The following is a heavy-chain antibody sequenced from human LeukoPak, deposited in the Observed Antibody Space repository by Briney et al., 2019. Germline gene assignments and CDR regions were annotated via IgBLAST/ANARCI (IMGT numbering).Heavy chain of an antibody. CDR1: GYTFTSYG. Sequence: ASVKVSCTASGYTFTSYGISWVRQAPGQGLEWMGWISAYNGNTNYAQKLQGRVTMTTDTSTSTAYMELRSLRSDDTAVYYCARDFKPGYSSGWYAGGFAGGAFDIWGQGTMVTVSS. CDR3: ARDFKPGYSSGWYAGGFAGGAFDI. CDR2: ISAYNGNT. J-gene: IGHJ3*02. V-gene: IGHV1-18*01. D-gene: IGHD6-19*01.